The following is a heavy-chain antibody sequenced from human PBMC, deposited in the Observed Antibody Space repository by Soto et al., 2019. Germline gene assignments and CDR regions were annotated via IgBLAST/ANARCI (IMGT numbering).Heavy chain of an antibody. Sequence: GASAKVSCKASGYTLTSYAMRWARQAHGQRLEWMGWINAGNGNTNYAQKFQGRVTITADKSTSTAYMELSSLRSEDTAVYYCSVWSGYYGMDVWGQGTTVTVS. D-gene: IGHD2-8*02. CDR1: GYTLTSYA. CDR3: SVWSGYYGMDV. J-gene: IGHJ6*02. V-gene: IGHV1-3*01. CDR2: INAGNGNT.